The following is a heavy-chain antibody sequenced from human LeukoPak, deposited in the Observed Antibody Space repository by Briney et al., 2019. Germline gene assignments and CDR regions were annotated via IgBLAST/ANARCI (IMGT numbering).Heavy chain of an antibody. D-gene: IGHD6-19*01. CDR3: AKDRTGYSSGWYSSAFDY. J-gene: IGHJ4*02. CDR1: GFIFSSYA. CDR2: ISGSGGST. Sequence: GGSLRLFCAASGFIFSSYAMSWVRQAPGKGLEWVSAISGSGGSTYYADSVKGRFTISRDNSKNTLYLQMNSLRAEDTAVYYCAKDRTGYSSGWYSSAFDYWGQGTLVTVSS. V-gene: IGHV3-23*01.